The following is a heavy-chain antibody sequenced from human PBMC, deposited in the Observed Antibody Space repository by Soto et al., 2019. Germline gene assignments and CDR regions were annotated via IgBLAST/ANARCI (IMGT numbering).Heavy chain of an antibody. D-gene: IGHD3-10*01. V-gene: IGHV1-18*01. Sequence: VQLVQSGAEVKKPGASVKVSCKASGYTFTSYGISWVRQAPGQGLEWMGWISAYNGNTNYAQKLQGRVTMTTDTSTRTAYMERRSLRSDDTAVYYCARVHYYGSGSYSQLLDYWGQGTLVTVSS. CDR1: GYTFTSYG. CDR3: ARVHYYGSGSYSQLLDY. J-gene: IGHJ4*02. CDR2: ISAYNGNT.